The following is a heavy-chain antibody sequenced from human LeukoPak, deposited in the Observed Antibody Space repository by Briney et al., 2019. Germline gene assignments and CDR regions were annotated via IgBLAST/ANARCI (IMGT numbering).Heavy chain of an antibody. V-gene: IGHV1-8*01. CDR1: GYTFTSYD. CDR2: MNPNSGNT. CDR3: ARGFIETQGLVIKSVLLWFGELSP. D-gene: IGHD3-10*01. Sequence: ASVKVSCKASGYTFTSYDINWVRQATGQGLEWMGWMNPNSGNTGYAQKFQGRVTMTRNTSISTAYMELSSLRSEGTAVYYCARGFIETQGLVIKSVLLWFGELSPWGQGTLVTVSS. J-gene: IGHJ5*02.